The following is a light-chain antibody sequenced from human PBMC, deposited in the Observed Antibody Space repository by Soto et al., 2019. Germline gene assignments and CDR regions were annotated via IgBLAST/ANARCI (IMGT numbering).Light chain of an antibody. CDR2: GAS. Sequence: EIVLTHSPGTLSLSPWERATLSCRASQSVFNNHIGWYQQKPGQAPRRLIFGASFRATGIPDRFSGSGSGTEFTLSIGSLQSEDFATYYCQQYNSYSFGQGTKVDIK. CDR3: QQYNSYS. V-gene: IGKV3-20*01. J-gene: IGKJ1*01. CDR1: QSVFNNH.